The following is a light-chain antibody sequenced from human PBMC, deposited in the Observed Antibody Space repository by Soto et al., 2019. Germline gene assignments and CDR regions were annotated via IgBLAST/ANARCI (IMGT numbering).Light chain of an antibody. CDR3: HQYNHWLTWT. CDR2: SAS. Sequence: EIVMTQSPATLSLSPAQRSTLSCRASQSVSSKLAWYQPRPGQAPRLLIYSASTRATGIPARFSGSGSGTEFTLTISSLQSEDFAVYYCHQYNHWLTWTFGQGTKVDI. J-gene: IGKJ1*01. V-gene: IGKV3-15*01. CDR1: QSVSSK.